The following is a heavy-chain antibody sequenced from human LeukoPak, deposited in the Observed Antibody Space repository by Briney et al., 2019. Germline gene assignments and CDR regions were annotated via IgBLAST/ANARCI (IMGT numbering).Heavy chain of an antibody. CDR3: ARWGYCSGGSCYYSYFYYYGMDV. CDR2: INHSGGT. D-gene: IGHD2-15*01. V-gene: IGHV4-34*01. CDR1: GGSFSGYY. Sequence: SETLSLTCAVYGGSFSGYYWSWIRQPPGKGLEWIGEINHSGGTNYNPSLKSRVTISVDTSKNQFSLKLSSVTAADTAVYYCARWGYCSGGSCYYSYFYYYGMDVWGQGTTVTVSS. J-gene: IGHJ6*02.